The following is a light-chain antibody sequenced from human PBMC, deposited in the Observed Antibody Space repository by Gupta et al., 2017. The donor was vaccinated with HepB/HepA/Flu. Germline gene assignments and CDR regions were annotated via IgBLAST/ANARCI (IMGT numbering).Light chain of an antibody. CDR2: YDK. CDR3: LYYNSNIWV. V-gene: IGLV6-57*03. CDR1: SGRIASNY. J-gene: IGLJ3*02. Sequence: NFVLTQPHSVSESPGLTVIIYCTRSSGRIASNYVHWSQQRPGSAPTTVIYYDKQSPSGVPERFSGSNYGSSTSVTITMAEVEAEDEYYYHCLYYNSNIWVFGGGTKMTVL.